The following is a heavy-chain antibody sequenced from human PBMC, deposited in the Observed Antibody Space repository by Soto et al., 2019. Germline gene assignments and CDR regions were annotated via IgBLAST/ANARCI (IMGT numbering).Heavy chain of an antibody. CDR3: ARDRSSSYSYAMDL. V-gene: IGHV3-33*01. J-gene: IGHJ6*02. Sequence: ESGGGVVQPGGSLTLSCSVSDFAFRLHGIHWVRHTPGNGLEWVAMIWHDGTRKYFRDSVRGRFTISRDSAKNKVYLQMNNLRGDDSALYFCARDRSSSYSYAMDLWGQGTTVTVSS. D-gene: IGHD3-10*01. CDR2: IWHDGTRK. CDR1: DFAFRLHG.